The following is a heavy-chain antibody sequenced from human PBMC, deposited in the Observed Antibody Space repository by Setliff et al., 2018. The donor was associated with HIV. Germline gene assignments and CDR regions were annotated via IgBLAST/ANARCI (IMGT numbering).Heavy chain of an antibody. D-gene: IGHD2-21*01. CDR1: GGSISSSNYY. J-gene: IGHJ3*02. V-gene: IGHV4-30-4*08. CDR2: IYYSGDT. Sequence: SETLSLTCNVSGGSISSSNYYWSWIRQPPGKGLEWTAYIYYSGDTYYNPSLKSRATISVDTSKNQFSLKLNSVTVADTAVYYCARDPAVASREVAFDIWGQGTRVTVS. CDR3: ARDPAVASREVAFDI.